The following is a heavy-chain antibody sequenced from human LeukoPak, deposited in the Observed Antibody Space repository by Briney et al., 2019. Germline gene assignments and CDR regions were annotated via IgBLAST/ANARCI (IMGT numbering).Heavy chain of an antibody. CDR3: ARDPFHGALDY. D-gene: IGHD4/OR15-4a*01. V-gene: IGHV3-7*01. Sequence: GGSLRLSCAASGFTFTTSWMSWVRQAPGKGPEWVADMNPDGSTRVYVDSVQGRFTISRDNAKNSVYLQINSLKGEDTAVYYCARDPFHGALDYWGQGTLVTVSS. J-gene: IGHJ4*02. CDR1: GFTFTTSW. CDR2: MNPDGSTR.